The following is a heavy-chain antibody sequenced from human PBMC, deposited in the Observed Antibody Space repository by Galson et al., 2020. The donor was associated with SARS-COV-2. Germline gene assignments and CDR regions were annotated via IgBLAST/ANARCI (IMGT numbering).Heavy chain of an antibody. J-gene: IGHJ4*02. CDR2: VYRTGAT. CDR1: GGSIGDYY. D-gene: IGHD3-10*01. CDR3: ATKRYYSSGSYYPFDL. Sequence: SETLSLTCTVGGGSIGDYYWSCLRHFPAKGLQWIGYVYRTGATEYNPSLKGRLTMSVDTSKNQFSLELTSVTAADTAVYYCATKRYYSSGSYYPFDLWGQGAQVTVSS. V-gene: IGHV4-59*12.